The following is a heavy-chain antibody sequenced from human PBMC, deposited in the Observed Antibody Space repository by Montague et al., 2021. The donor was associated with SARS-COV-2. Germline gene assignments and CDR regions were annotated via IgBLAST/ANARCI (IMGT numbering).Heavy chain of an antibody. CDR1: GGSFSGYY. J-gene: IGHJ3*02. V-gene: IGHV4-34*01. Sequence: SETLSLTCAVYGGSFSGYYWSWIRQPPGKGLEWIGEINHRGSTNYNPSLKSRVIMSVDTSKNQFSLKLSSVTAADTAVYYCAGGTGPRSITLFGVIISGHVFDIWGQGTMVAVSS. CDR2: INHRGST. D-gene: IGHD3-3*01. CDR3: AGGTGPRSITLFGVIISGHVFDI.